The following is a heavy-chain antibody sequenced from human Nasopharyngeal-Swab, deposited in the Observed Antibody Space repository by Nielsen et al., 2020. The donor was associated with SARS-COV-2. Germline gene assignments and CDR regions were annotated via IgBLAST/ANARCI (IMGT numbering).Heavy chain of an antibody. CDR1: GLTFSSYE. Sequence: GGSLRLSCVASGLTFSSYEMNWVRQPPGKGLEWVANIKQDGSDKRYVDSVKGRFTISRDNAKNSLSLQMNSLRAEDTAVYYCAGGTGWVFNCWGQGTLVTVSS. CDR2: IKQDGSDK. CDR3: AGGTGWVFNC. J-gene: IGHJ4*02. V-gene: IGHV3-7*01. D-gene: IGHD2-8*02.